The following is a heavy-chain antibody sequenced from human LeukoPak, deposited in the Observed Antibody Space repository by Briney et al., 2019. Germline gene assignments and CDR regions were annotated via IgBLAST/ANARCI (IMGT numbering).Heavy chain of an antibody. CDR1: GYSISSGYY. D-gene: IGHD4-17*01. J-gene: IGHJ4*02. V-gene: IGHV4-38-2*02. CDR2: IYHSGST. CDR3: AGYVATTGGYYFDY. Sequence: SETLSLTCTVSGYSISSGYYWGWIRQPPGKGLVWIGRIYHSGSTYYNPSLKSRVTISVDTSKNQFSLKLSSVTAADTAVYYCAGYVATTGGYYFDYWGQGTPVTVSS.